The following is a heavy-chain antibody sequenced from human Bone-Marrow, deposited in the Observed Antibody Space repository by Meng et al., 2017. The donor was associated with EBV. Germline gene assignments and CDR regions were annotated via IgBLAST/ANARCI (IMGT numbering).Heavy chain of an antibody. D-gene: IGHD1-14*01. Sequence: EVQLVESGGALVQPGGSLRLSCAASGFSFRSYWMHWVRQVPGKGLVWVARTNENGAITNYADSVKGRFTISRDNAKNTLYLQMNSLRAEDTAVYYCSRDLAGSDDYWGQGTLVTVS. CDR3: SRDLAGSDDY. J-gene: IGHJ4*02. CDR2: TNENGAIT. V-gene: IGHV3-74*01. CDR1: GFSFRSYW.